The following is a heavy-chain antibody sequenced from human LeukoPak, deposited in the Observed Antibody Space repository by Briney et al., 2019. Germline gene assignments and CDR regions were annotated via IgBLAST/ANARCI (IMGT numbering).Heavy chain of an antibody. CDR3: ARWGSVGYSGYDLFDS. V-gene: IGHV3-66*01. CDR1: GFTFSRSG. Sequence: GGSLRLSCAASGFTFSRSGMTWVRQAPGKGLEWVPVIYGGGNTDYADSVKGRFTISRDNSKNTLYLQMNSLRAEDTAVYYCARWGSVGYSGYDLFDSWGQGTLVTVSS. D-gene: IGHD5-12*01. CDR2: IYGGGNT. J-gene: IGHJ4*02.